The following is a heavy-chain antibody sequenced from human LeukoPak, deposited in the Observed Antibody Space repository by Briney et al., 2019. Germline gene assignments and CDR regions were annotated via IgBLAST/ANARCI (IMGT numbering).Heavy chain of an antibody. V-gene: IGHV3-15*01. CDR2: IKSKTDGGTT. J-gene: IGHJ5*02. Sequence: GGSLRLSCAASGFTFSNAWMNRVRQAPGKGLEWVGRIKSKTDGGTTDYAAPVKGRFTISRDDSKNMLYLQMNSLIIEDTAVYYCTTEGCSTNCPNWFDPWGQGTLVTVSS. CDR3: TTEGCSTNCPNWFDP. CDR1: GFTFSNAW. D-gene: IGHD2-2*01.